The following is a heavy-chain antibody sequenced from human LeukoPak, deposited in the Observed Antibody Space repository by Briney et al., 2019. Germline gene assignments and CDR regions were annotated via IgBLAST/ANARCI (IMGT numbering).Heavy chain of an antibody. Sequence: SETLSLTCTVSGGSISSDTYYWAWIRQPPGKGLEWIGSIYYSGSTYYNPSLKSRVTISVDTAKNQLSPKLTSLTAADTAVYYCGRHGPEAGTRLHLMKYYLDFGRRETVVPVSS. CDR2: IYYSGST. D-gene: IGHD1-7*01. J-gene: IGHJ4*02. CDR1: GGSISSDTYY. CDR3: GRHGPEAGTRLHLMKYYLDF. V-gene: IGHV4-39*01.